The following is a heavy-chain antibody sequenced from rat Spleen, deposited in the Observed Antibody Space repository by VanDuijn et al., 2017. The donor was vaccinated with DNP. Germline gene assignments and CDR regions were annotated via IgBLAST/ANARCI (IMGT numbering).Heavy chain of an antibody. V-gene: IGHV5S10*01. J-gene: IGHJ4*01. CDR3: TTHGSIATISTGAMDV. D-gene: IGHD1-2*01. CDR1: GFTFSNYS. CDR2: IVYDGSSS. Sequence: EVQLVESGGGLVQPGRSLKLSCAASGFTFSNYSMAWVRQAPKKGLEWVATIVYDGSSSYYGDSVTGRFTISRDNAKSTLYLQMDSMRSEDTAKYYCTTHGSIATISTGAMDVWGQGTSVTVSS.